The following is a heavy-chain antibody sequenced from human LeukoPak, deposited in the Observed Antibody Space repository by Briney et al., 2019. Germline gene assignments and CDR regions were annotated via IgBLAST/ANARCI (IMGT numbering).Heavy chain of an antibody. CDR3: ARDLKGSGSYGYIKSYYGMDV. CDR2: ISSSSSSYT. CDR1: GFTFSDYY. J-gene: IGHJ6*04. Sequence: GGSLRLSCAASGFTFSDYYMSWIRQAPGKGLEWVSYISSSSSSYTNYADSVKGRFTISGDNAKNSLYLQMDSLRAEDTAVYYCARDLKGSGSYGYIKSYYGMDVWGKGTTVTVSS. D-gene: IGHD3-10*01. V-gene: IGHV3-11*06.